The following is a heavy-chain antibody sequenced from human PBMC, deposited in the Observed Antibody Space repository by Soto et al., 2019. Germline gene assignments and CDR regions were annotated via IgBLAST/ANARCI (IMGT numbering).Heavy chain of an antibody. CDR1: GGSISSGGYY. J-gene: IGHJ6*02. CDR3: AREDTAAKKHGYYYYGMDV. D-gene: IGHD5-18*01. Sequence: PSETLSLTCTVSGGSISSGGYYWSWIRQHPGKGLEWIGYIYYSGSTYYNPSLKSRVTISVDTSKNQFSLKLSSVTAADTAVYYCAREDTAAKKHGYYYYGMDVWGQGTTVTVS. V-gene: IGHV4-31*03. CDR2: IYYSGST.